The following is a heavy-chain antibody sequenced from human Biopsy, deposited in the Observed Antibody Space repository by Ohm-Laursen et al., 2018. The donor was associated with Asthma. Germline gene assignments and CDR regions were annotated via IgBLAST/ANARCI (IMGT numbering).Heavy chain of an antibody. D-gene: IGHD3-9*01. CDR3: ARTYYDFLTGQVKDVFGV. CDR1: GYTFINFA. CDR2: INAGNGNT. V-gene: IGHV1-3*01. Sequence: ASVKVSCKASGYTFINFAIHWVRQAPGQRLEWMGWINAGNGNTKFSQKFQGRVTITRDTSASTAYMDLSSLRSEDTAVYYCARTYYDFLTGQVKDVFGVWGQGTMVTVSS. J-gene: IGHJ3*01.